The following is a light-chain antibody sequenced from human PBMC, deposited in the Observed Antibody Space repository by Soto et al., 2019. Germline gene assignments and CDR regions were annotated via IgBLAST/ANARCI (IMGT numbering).Light chain of an antibody. Sequence: QSALTQPASVSGSPGQSITISCTGTSSDVGGYNYVSWYQQHPGKAPKLMIYDVSNRPLGVSNRFTGSKSGNTASLTISGLHAEDEADYYCSSYTSSSHVVFGGGTKLTVL. CDR1: SSDVGGYNY. J-gene: IGLJ2*01. CDR2: DVS. V-gene: IGLV2-14*01. CDR3: SSYTSSSHVV.